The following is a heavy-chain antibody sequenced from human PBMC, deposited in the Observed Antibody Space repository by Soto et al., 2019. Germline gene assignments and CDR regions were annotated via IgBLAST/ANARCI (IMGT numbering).Heavy chain of an antibody. CDR2: IVVGSGNT. CDR1: GFTFTSSA. V-gene: IGHV1-58*01. Sequence: SVKVSCKASGFTFTSSAVQWVRQARGQRLEWIGWIVVGSGNTNYAQKFQERVTITRDMSTSTAYMELSSLRSEDTAVYYCAADYYGSGSYYKKDYYYGMDVWGQGTTVTVSS. CDR3: AADYYGSGSYYKKDYYYGMDV. J-gene: IGHJ6*02. D-gene: IGHD3-10*01.